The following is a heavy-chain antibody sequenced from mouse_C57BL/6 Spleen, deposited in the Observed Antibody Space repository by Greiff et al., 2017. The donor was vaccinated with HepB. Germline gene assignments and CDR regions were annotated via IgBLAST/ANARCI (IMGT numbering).Heavy chain of an antibody. D-gene: IGHD3-2*02. CDR3: TPSPADSSGPAWFAY. CDR1: GFNIKDYY. V-gene: IGHV14-1*01. Sequence: VQLQQSGAELVRPGASVKLSCTASGFNIKDYYMHWVKQRPEQGLEWIGRIDPEDGDTEYAPKFQGKATMTADTSSNTAYLQLSSLTSEDTAVYYCTPSPADSSGPAWFAYWGQGTLVTVSA. CDR2: IDPEDGDT. J-gene: IGHJ3*01.